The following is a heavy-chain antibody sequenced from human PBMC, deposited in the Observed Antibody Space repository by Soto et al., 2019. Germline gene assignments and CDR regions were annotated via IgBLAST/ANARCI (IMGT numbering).Heavy chain of an antibody. D-gene: IGHD6-19*01. V-gene: IGHV3-74*01. CDR2: INADGTDT. Sequence: EVQLVESGGDLVQPGGSLRLSCAASGFTFNTYWMHWVRQAPGKGLIWVSRINADGTDTNYADFVKGRFTISRDNAKDTLYLQMNDLSVEDTAVYFCVRDEEWLVGTRWGQGTLVTVSS. CDR3: VRDEEWLVGTR. J-gene: IGHJ4*02. CDR1: GFTFNTYW.